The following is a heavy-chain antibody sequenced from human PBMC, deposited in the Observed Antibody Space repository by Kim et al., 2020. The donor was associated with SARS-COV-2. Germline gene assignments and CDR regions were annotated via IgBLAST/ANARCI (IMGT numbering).Heavy chain of an antibody. CDR2: INHSGST. CDR1: GGSFSGYY. V-gene: IGHV4-34*01. J-gene: IGHJ6*02. D-gene: IGHD3-10*01. Sequence: SETLSLTCAVYGGSFSGYYWSWIRQPPGKGLEWIGEINHSGSTNYNPSLKSRVTISVDTSKNQFSLKLSSVTAADTAVYYCARGGTMVRPRPGYYGMDVWGQGTTVTVSS. CDR3: ARGGTMVRPRPGYYGMDV.